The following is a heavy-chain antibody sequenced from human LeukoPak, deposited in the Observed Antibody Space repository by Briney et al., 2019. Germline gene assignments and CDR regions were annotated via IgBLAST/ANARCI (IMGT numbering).Heavy chain of an antibody. CDR3: AKDIFHSSGWPDY. J-gene: IGHJ4*02. Sequence: GGSLRLSCAASGFTFDDYAMHWVRQAPGKSLEWDPLISGDGGRTYYADSVKGRFTISRDNSKNSPYLQMNSLRTEDTALYYCAKDIFHSSGWPDYWGQGTLVTVS. CDR2: ISGDGGRT. V-gene: IGHV3-43*02. CDR1: GFTFDDYA. D-gene: IGHD6-19*01.